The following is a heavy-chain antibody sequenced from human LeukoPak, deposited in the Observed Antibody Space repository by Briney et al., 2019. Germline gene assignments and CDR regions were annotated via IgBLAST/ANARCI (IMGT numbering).Heavy chain of an antibody. CDR1: GYTFTSYG. V-gene: IGHV1-18*01. CDR3: ARDGDYVWGSYRPIFDY. D-gene: IGHD3-16*02. Sequence: ASVKVSCTASGYTFTSYGISWVRQAPGQGLEWMGWISAYNGNTNYAQKLQGRVTMTTDTSTSTAYMELRSLRSDDTAVYYCARDGDYVWGSYRPIFDYWGQGTLVTVSS. CDR2: ISAYNGNT. J-gene: IGHJ4*02.